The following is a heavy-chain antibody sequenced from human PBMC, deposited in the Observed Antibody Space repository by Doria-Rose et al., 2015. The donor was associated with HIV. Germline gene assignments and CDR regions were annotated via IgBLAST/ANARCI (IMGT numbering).Heavy chain of an antibody. J-gene: IGHJ4*02. V-gene: IGHV2-26*01. CDR2: ILSDNDR. CDR1: GVSLSSPGMG. CDR3: ARIKSSRWYHKDYVDF. Sequence: QVQLVQSGPVLVKPTETLTLTCTVSGVSLSSPGMGVSWIRQPPGKALEWLAIILSDNDRSDKTSLKSRLTISRGTSKGQVVLTMTDMDPVDTATYYCARIKSSRWYHKDYVDFWGQGTLVIVAA. D-gene: IGHD6-13*01.